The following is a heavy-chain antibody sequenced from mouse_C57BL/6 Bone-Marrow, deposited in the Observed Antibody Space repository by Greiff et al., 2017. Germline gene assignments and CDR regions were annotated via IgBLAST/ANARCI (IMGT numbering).Heavy chain of an antibody. J-gene: IGHJ4*01. CDR3: ARGGRYYYAMDY. Sequence: QVHVKQPGAELVKPGASVKLSCKASGYTFTSYWMQWVKQRPGQGLEWIGEIDPSDSYTNYNQKFKGKATLTVDTSSSTAYMQLSSLTSEDSAVYYCARGGRYYYAMDYWGQGTSVTVSS. CDR1: GYTFTSYW. V-gene: IGHV1-50*01. CDR2: IDPSDSYT.